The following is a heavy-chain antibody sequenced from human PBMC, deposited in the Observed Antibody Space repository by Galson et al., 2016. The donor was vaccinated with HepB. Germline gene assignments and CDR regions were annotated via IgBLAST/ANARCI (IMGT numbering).Heavy chain of an antibody. D-gene: IGHD1-7*01. J-gene: IGHJ5*02. Sequence: SLRLSCAASGFTFDDYTMHWVRQAPGKGLEWVSLISWDGGSTYYADSVKGRFTISRDNSKSSLYLQMNSLRTEDTAFYYCAKGRDYNWNSRDPDTRFDPWGQGTLVTVSS. V-gene: IGHV3-43*01. CDR1: GFTFDDYT. CDR2: ISWDGGST. CDR3: AKGRDYNWNSRDPDTRFDP.